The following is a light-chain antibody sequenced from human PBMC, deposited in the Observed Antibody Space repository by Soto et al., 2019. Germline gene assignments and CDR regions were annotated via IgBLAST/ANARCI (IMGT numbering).Light chain of an antibody. CDR3: QPYYYISRT. CDR2: WAS. CDR1: QSVLSSSNNKNY. V-gene: IGKV4-1*01. Sequence: DIVMTQSPDSLAVSLGERATINCKSSQSVLSSSNNKNYLAWYQQKPGQPPKLLIYWASTRESGVPDRFSGSGSGTDFTLAISTSQADDVALYYYQPYYYISRTFGQGTKVQIK. J-gene: IGKJ1*01.